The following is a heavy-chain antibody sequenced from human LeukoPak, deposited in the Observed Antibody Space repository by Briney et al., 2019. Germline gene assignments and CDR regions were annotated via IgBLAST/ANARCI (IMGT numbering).Heavy chain of an antibody. CDR1: GGTFSSYA. Sequence: SVKVSCKASGGTFSSYAISWVRQAPGQGLEWMGRIIPILGIANYAQKFQGRVTITADKSTSTAYMELSSLRSEDTAVYYCARDRGASHWFDPWGQGTLVTVSS. V-gene: IGHV1-69*04. J-gene: IGHJ5*02. CDR2: IIPILGIA. CDR3: ARDRGASHWFDP. D-gene: IGHD1-26*01.